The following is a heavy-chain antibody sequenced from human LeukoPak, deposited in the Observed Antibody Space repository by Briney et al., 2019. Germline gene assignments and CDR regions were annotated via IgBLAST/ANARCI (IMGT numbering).Heavy chain of an antibody. CDR2: ISSSSSYI. Sequence: GGSLRLSCAASGFSFSSYAMNWVRQAPGKGLEWVSSISSSSSYIYYADSVKGRFTISRDNAKNSLYLQMNSLRAEDTAVYYCARYGPDAFDIWGQGTMVTVSS. CDR3: ARYGPDAFDI. J-gene: IGHJ3*02. V-gene: IGHV3-21*01. D-gene: IGHD4-17*01. CDR1: GFSFSSYA.